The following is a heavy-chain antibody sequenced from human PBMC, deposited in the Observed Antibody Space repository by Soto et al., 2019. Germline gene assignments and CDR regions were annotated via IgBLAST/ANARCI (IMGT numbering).Heavy chain of an antibody. Sequence: GSLRLSCAASGFTFSSYGMHWVRQAPGKGLEWVAVIWYDGSNKYYADSVKGRFTISRDNSKNTLYLQMNSLRAEDTAVYYCARDVGIQLGFDYWGQGTLVTVSS. D-gene: IGHD5-18*01. CDR2: IWYDGSNK. CDR1: GFTFSSYG. CDR3: ARDVGIQLGFDY. J-gene: IGHJ4*02. V-gene: IGHV3-33*01.